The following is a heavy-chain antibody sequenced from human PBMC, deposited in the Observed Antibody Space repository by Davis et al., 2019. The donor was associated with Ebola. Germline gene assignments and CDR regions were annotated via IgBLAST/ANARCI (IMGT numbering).Heavy chain of an antibody. CDR3: AVKGGASCTSTRCYYTFDY. Sequence: AASVKVSCKASGYTFTNYGVSWVRQAPGQGLEWMGWINRHNGHTNYAQKFQGRVTLTTDTSTTTAYMEVRSLRSDDTALYSCAVKGGASCTSTRCYYTFDYWGPGTLVTVSS. CDR1: GYTFTNYG. V-gene: IGHV1-18*01. CDR2: INRHNGHT. D-gene: IGHD2-2*01. J-gene: IGHJ4*02.